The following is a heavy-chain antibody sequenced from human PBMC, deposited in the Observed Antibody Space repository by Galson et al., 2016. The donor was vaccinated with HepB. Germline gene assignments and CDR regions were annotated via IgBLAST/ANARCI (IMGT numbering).Heavy chain of an antibody. Sequence: CAISGDSVSSNTAAWNWTRQSPSRGLEWLGRTYFRSKWYNDYTMSVKSRIIISPDTSKNQFSLQLNSATPEDTAVYYCARDVGSTLAARSFDYWGQGTLVTVSS. D-gene: IGHD6-6*01. J-gene: IGHJ4*02. CDR1: GDSVSSNTAA. CDR2: TYFRSKWYN. V-gene: IGHV6-1*01. CDR3: ARDVGSTLAARSFDY.